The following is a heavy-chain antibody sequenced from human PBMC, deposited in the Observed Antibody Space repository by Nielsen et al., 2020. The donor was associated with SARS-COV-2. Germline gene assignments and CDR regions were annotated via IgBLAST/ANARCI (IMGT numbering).Heavy chain of an antibody. CDR3: ARYYCSGGSCYSSFDY. CDR2: IYPTDSDT. V-gene: IGHV5-51*01. CDR1: GYNFATHW. D-gene: IGHD2-15*01. Sequence: KVSCKGSGYNFATHWIAWVRQMPGRGLEWMGIIYPTDSDTRYSPSFQGQVTISADKSISAAYLQWSSLKASDTAMYYCARYYCSGGSCYSSFDYWGQGTLVTVSS. J-gene: IGHJ4*02.